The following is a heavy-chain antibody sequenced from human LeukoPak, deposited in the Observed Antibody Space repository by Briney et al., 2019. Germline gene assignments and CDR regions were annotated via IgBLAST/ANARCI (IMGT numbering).Heavy chain of an antibody. CDR2: INHSGST. CDR3: AREGHDYGDYGRWFDP. Sequence: SETLSLTCAVYGGSFSGYYWSWIRQPPGKGLEWIGEINHSGSTYYNPSLKSRVTISVDTSKNQFSLKLSSVTAADTAVYYCAREGHDYGDYGRWFDPWGQGTLVTVSS. CDR1: GGSFSGYY. D-gene: IGHD4-17*01. V-gene: IGHV4-34*01. J-gene: IGHJ5*02.